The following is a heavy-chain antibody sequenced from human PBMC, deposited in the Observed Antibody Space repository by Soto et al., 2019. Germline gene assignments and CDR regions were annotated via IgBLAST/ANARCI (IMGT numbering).Heavy chain of an antibody. V-gene: IGHV3-23*01. J-gene: IGHJ3*01. CDR1: GFTFNNYA. CDR2: ISGSGGST. CDR3: AKGFFHYFGSATDAFDV. D-gene: IGHD3-10*01. Sequence: EVQLLESGGGLVQPGESLRLSCAASGFTFNNYAMTWVRQAPGKGLEWVSTISGSGGSTYYADSVKGRFTISRDNSKNTVYLQMNSLRAEDTAVYYCAKGFFHYFGSATDAFDVWGQGTAVTVSS.